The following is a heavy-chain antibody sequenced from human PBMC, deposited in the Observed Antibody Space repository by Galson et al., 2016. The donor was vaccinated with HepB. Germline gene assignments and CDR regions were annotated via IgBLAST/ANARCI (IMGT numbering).Heavy chain of an antibody. D-gene: IGHD1-26*01. J-gene: IGHJ5*02. Sequence: SLRLSCAASGFTFSSYWMHWVRQAPGKGLVWVSRINSDGRTTHYADSVEGRFTISRDNVKNTLYLQMNNLRAEDTAVYYCVNLGTTRTWGQGTQVTVSS. CDR2: INSDGRTT. CDR3: VNLGTTRT. CDR1: GFTFSSYW. V-gene: IGHV3-74*01.